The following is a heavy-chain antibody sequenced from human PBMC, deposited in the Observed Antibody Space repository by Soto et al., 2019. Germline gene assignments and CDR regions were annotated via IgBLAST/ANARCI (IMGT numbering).Heavy chain of an antibody. CDR2: INHSGST. V-gene: IGHV4-34*01. CDR3: ASGRSGRKSNYYYYYYMDV. Sequence: SETLSLTCAVYGGSFSGYYWSWIRQPPGKGLEWIGEINHSGSTNYNPSLKSRVTISVDTSKNQFSLKLSSVTAADTAVYYCASGRSGRKSNYYYYYYMDVWGKGTTVTVSS. J-gene: IGHJ6*03. D-gene: IGHD3-3*01. CDR1: GGSFSGYY.